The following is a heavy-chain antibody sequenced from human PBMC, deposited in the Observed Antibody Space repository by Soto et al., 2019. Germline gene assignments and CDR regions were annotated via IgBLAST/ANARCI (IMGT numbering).Heavy chain of an antibody. V-gene: IGHV1-69*01. Sequence: QVQLVQSGAEVRKPGSSVKVSCQSFGGSFSSYAFSWVRQAPGQGLEWMGGVIVILGTTNYAQKFKGRVTFTADESTSTAYMEVSSLESEDTAIYYCASGYYDSSGYSIDYWGQGTQVTVSS. CDR1: GGSFSSYA. CDR3: ASGYYDSSGYSIDY. CDR2: VIVILGTT. D-gene: IGHD3-22*01. J-gene: IGHJ4*02.